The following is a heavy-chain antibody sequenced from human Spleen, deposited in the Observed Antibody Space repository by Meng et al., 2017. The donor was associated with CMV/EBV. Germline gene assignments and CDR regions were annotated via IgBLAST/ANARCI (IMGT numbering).Heavy chain of an antibody. CDR3: ARAPCSTASCYIYYYYGLDV. CDR2: INPNSGAT. Sequence: ASVKVSCKASGYTFTGYYMHWVRQAPGQGLEWMGWINPNSGATNYAQKFQGRVTMTRDTSLSTAYLDLSRLRSDDTAVFFCARAPCSTASCYIYYYYGLDVWAKGPRSPSP. CDR1: GYTFTGYY. D-gene: IGHD2-2*02. J-gene: IGHJ6*02. V-gene: IGHV1-2*02.